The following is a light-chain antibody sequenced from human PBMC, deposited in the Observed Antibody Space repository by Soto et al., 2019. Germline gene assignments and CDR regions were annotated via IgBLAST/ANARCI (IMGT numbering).Light chain of an antibody. CDR1: QSISDT. V-gene: IGKV3-15*01. CDR2: GAS. Sequence: EIVFTQSPFTLSXSPCEIXXXXFXASQSISDTLAWYQQKPGQAPRLLIRGASTRATGFPARFSGSGSGTDFTLTISSLQPDDFATYYCQQYNSYSWTFGQGTKVDI. J-gene: IGKJ1*01. CDR3: QQYNSYSWT.